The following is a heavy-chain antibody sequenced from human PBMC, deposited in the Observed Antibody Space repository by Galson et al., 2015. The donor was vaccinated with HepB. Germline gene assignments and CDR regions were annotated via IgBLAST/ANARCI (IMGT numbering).Heavy chain of an antibody. Sequence: SLRLSCAASGFPFNTYWMTWVRQAPGKGLEWVANINEDGSDKNYVDSVKGRFIISRDNAKRALYLQMNSLRADDTAVYYCATRGQAMADWGQGTLATVSS. CDR3: ATRGQAMAD. J-gene: IGHJ4*02. CDR1: GFPFNTYW. D-gene: IGHD6-19*01. CDR2: INEDGSDK. V-gene: IGHV3-7*01.